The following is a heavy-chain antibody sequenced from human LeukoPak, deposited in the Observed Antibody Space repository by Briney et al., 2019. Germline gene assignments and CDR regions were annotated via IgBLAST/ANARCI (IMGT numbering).Heavy chain of an antibody. J-gene: IGHJ4*02. CDR2: IYYSGST. D-gene: IGHD3-16*01. CDR3: AREGEQRVAGGFDC. Sequence: PSETLSLTCTVSGGSISSYYWSWIRQPPGKGLEWIGYIYYSGSTNYNPSLKSRVTISVDTSKNQFSLKLSSVTAADTAVYYCAREGEQRVAGGFDCWGQGTLVTVSS. V-gene: IGHV4-59*12. CDR1: GGSISSYY.